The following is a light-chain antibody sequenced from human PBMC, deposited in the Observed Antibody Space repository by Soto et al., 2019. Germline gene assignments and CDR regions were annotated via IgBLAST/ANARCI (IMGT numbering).Light chain of an antibody. CDR3: ISYTTNGTLPYV. V-gene: IGLV2-14*01. Sequence: QSVLTQPASVSGSPGQSITISCTGTSSDVGDYNYVSWYQQHPGKAPKLMIYDVRTRPSGVSNRFSGSKSGNTASLTISGLHAEDEADYYCISYTTNGTLPYVFGTGTKLTVL. CDR2: DVR. CDR1: SSDVGDYNY. J-gene: IGLJ1*01.